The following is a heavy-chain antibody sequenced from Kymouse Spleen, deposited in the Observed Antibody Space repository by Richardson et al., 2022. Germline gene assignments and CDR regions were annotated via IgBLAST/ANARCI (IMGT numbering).Heavy chain of an antibody. D-gene: IGHD6-13*01. CDR1: GGSISSGGYY. CDR2: IYYSGST. J-gene: IGHJ6*02. V-gene: IGHV4-31*03. CDR3: ARDIEQQLVRRYYYYGMDV. Sequence: QVQLQESGPGLVKPSQTLSLTCTVSGGSISSGGYYWSWIRQHPGKGLEWIGYIYYSGSTYYNPSLKSRVTISVDTSKNQFSLKLSSVTAADTAVYYCARDIEQQLVRRYYYYGMDVWGQGTTVTVSS.